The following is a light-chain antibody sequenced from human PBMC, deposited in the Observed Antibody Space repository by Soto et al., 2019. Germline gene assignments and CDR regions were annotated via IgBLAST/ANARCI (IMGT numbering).Light chain of an antibody. CDR2: DNY. V-gene: IGLV1-51*01. Sequence: QSVLRQPPSVSAAPGQKVTISCSGSTSNIGSNYVSWYQQLPGTAPKLLIYDNYNRPSGIPDRYSGSKSGTSATLGISGLQTGDEADYYCGTWDNSLSGGGVVFGGGTKLTVL. J-gene: IGLJ3*02. CDR1: TSNIGSNY. CDR3: GTWDNSLSGGGVV.